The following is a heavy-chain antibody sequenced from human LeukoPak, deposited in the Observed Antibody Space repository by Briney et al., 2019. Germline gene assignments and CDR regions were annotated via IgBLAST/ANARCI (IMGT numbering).Heavy chain of an antibody. J-gene: IGHJ4*02. CDR3: ARDYLGELSAHDY. CDR2: ISSSSSYT. D-gene: IGHD3-16*02. Sequence: GGSLRLSCAASGFTFSDYYMSWIRQAPGKGLEWVSYISSSSSYTNYADSVKGRFTISRDNAKNSLYLQMNSLRAEDTAAYYCARDYLGELSAHDYWGQGTLVTVSS. CDR1: GFTFSDYY. V-gene: IGHV3-11*05.